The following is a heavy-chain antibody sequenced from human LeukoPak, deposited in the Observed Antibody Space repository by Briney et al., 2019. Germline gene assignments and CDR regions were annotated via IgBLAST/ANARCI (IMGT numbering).Heavy chain of an antibody. Sequence: PGGSLRLSCAASGFTFSSYAMHWVRRPPGKGLEYVSVITSNGDSTYYANSVKGRFSISRDNSKNTLYLQMGSLRPEDTAVYYCARDAYDSSGYGDFWGQGTLVTVSS. D-gene: IGHD3-22*01. CDR1: GFTFSSYA. CDR2: ITSNGDST. CDR3: ARDAYDSSGYGDF. J-gene: IGHJ4*02. V-gene: IGHV3-64*01.